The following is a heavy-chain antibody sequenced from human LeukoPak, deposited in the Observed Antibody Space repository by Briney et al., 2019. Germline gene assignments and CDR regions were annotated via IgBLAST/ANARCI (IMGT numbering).Heavy chain of an antibody. CDR1: GFTFSSYA. J-gene: IGHJ4*02. D-gene: IGHD1-26*01. Sequence: GGSLRLSCAASGFTFSSYAMSWVRQAPGKVLEWVADIIVSGGTTNYADSVKGRFTISRDNSNNTLYLQMNSLRAEDTAVYYCAKGTSGGSYYALGYWGQRTLVTASS. CDR3: AKGTSGGSYYALGY. CDR2: IIVSGGTT. V-gene: IGHV3-23*01.